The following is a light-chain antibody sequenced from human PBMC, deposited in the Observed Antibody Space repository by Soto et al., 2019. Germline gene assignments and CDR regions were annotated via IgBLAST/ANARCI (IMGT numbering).Light chain of an antibody. CDR3: QQYGDSPYT. V-gene: IGKV3-20*01. J-gene: IGKJ2*01. CDR2: DAS. Sequence: EIVLTQSPGTLSLSPGERATLSCRASQTVGSDLAWYQQKPGQAPRLVISDASSRATGIPDRISGSGSGTDFTLTISRLEPHDFAVYYCQQYGDSPYTFGQGTKLETK. CDR1: QTVGSD.